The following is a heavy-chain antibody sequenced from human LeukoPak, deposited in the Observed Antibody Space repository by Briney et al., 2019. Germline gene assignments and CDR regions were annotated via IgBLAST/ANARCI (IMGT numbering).Heavy chain of an antibody. D-gene: IGHD3-16*02. V-gene: IGHV4-30-4*01. Sequence: SQTLSLTCTVSGGSISSGDYYWSWIRQPPGKGLEWIGYIYYSGSTYYNPSLKSRVTISVDTSKNQFSLKLSSVTAADTAVYYCARARYDYVWGSYRYYFDYWGQGTLVTVSP. J-gene: IGHJ4*02. CDR2: IYYSGST. CDR3: ARARYDYVWGSYRYYFDY. CDR1: GGSISSGDYY.